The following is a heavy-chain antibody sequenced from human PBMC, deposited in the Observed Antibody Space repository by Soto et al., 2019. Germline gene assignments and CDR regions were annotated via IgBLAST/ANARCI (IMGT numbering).Heavy chain of an antibody. Sequence: QVQLVQSGAEVKKPGSSVKVSCKASGGTFSSYAISWVRQAPGQGLEWMGGIIPIFRTADYAQKFQGRVTITADESTSTAYMELRSLRSEDTGGYYCASVEAQRYYYGKDVWGQGTTVTVSS. CDR3: ASVEAQRYYYGKDV. CDR1: GGTFSSYA. V-gene: IGHV1-69*12. D-gene: IGHD2-15*01. J-gene: IGHJ6*02. CDR2: IIPIFRTA.